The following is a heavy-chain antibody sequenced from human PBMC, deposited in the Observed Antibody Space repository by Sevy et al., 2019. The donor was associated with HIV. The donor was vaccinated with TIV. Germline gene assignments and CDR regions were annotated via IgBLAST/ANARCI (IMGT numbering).Heavy chain of an antibody. CDR3: TKSMTLLQSPFGV. V-gene: IGHV3-23*01. CDR1: GFSFKNYP. J-gene: IGHJ4*03. CDR2: ISGSGATI. D-gene: IGHD2-15*01. Sequence: GGSLRLSCEGAGFSFKNYPMSWVRQAPGKGLEWVCIISGSGATIFYADSLKGRLIVSRDNSKDTVFLQMNSLTVDDTGTYYCTKSMTLLQSPFGVWGQGAVVTVSS.